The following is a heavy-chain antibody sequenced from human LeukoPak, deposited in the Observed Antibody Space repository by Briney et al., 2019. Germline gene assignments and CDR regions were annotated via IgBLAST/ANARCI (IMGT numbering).Heavy chain of an antibody. V-gene: IGHV3-74*01. CDR2: INSDGSST. CDR3: ARGLVVPAAMGDYYYYMDV. J-gene: IGHJ6*03. Sequence: QTGGSLRLSCAASGFTFSSYWMHWVRQAPGKGLVWVSRINSDGSSTSYADSVKGRFTISRDNAKNTLYLQMNSLRAEDTAVYYCARGLVVPAAMGDYYYYMDVRGKATTVTVSS. CDR1: GFTFSSYW. D-gene: IGHD2-2*01.